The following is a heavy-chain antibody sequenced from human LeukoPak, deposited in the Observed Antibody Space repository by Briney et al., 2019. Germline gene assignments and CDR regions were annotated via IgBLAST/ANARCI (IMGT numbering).Heavy chain of an antibody. CDR3: ARGPRREFYDILPFVDY. Sequence: ASVKVSCKASGYTFTSYYMHWVRQAPGQGLEWMGIINPSGGSTSYAQKFQGRVTMTRDMSTSTAYMELSRLRSDDTAVYYCARGPRREFYDILPFVDYWGQGTLVTVSS. CDR1: GYTFTSYY. D-gene: IGHD3-9*01. V-gene: IGHV1-46*01. J-gene: IGHJ4*02. CDR2: INPSGGST.